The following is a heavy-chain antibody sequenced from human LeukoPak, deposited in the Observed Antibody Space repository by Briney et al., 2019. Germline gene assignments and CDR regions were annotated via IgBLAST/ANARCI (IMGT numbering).Heavy chain of an antibody. V-gene: IGHV3-7*03. CDR3: ARAWDI. CDR1: GFTFTTFW. CDR2: IGQDGGEK. J-gene: IGHJ3*02. Sequence: GGSLRLSCAASGFTFTTFWMHWVRQAPGKGLEWVANIGQDGGEKYYVDSVKGRFTISRDNPKNSLYLQMSSLRAEDTAVYYCARAWDIWGQGTMVTVS.